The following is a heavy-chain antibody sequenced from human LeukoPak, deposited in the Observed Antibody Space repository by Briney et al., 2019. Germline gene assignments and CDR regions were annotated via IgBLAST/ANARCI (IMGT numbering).Heavy chain of an antibody. Sequence: PSKTLSLTCTVSGGSISSSSYYWGWIRQPPGKGLEWIGSIYYSGSTYYNPSLKSRVTISVDTSKNQFSLKLSSVTAADTAVYYCARLLRYFDWVHFDYWGQGTLVTVSS. V-gene: IGHV4-39*01. CDR2: IYYSGST. CDR1: GGSISSSSYY. CDR3: ARLLRYFDWVHFDY. J-gene: IGHJ4*02. D-gene: IGHD3-9*01.